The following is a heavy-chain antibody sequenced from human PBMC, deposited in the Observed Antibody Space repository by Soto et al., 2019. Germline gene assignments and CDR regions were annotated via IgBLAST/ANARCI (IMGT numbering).Heavy chain of an antibody. CDR3: ARGKAGDYAG. V-gene: IGHV1-8*01. CDR2: MNPNSGNT. J-gene: IGHJ4*01. Sequence: WVRQPTGQGLEWMGWMNPNSGNTGYAQKFQGRVTMTRDTSLSTAYMELSSLRSDDTAVYYCARGKAGDYAGWGQGTLVTVSS. D-gene: IGHD4-17*01.